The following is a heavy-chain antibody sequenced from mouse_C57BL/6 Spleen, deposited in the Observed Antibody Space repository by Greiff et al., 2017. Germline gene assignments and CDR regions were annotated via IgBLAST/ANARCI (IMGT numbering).Heavy chain of an antibody. CDR2: INPGSGGT. V-gene: IGHV1-54*01. CDR1: GYAFTNYL. CDR3: ARGIYYGYDGFDY. J-gene: IGHJ2*01. D-gene: IGHD2-2*01. Sequence: QVQLQQSGAELVRPGTSVKVSCKASGYAFTNYLIEWVKQRPGQGLEWIGVINPGSGGTNYNEKFKGKATLTADKSSSTAYMQLSSLTSEDSAVDFCARGIYYGYDGFDYWGQGTTLTVSS.